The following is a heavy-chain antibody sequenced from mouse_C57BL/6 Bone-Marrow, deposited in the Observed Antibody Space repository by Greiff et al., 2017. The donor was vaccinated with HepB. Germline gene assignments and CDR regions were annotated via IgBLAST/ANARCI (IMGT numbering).Heavy chain of an antibody. J-gene: IGHJ4*01. V-gene: IGHV2-2*01. Sequence: QVQLQQSGPGLVQPSQSLSITCTVSGFSLTSYGVHWVRQSPGKGLEWLGVIWSGGSTDYNAAFISRLSISKDNSKSQVFFKMNSLQADDTAIYYCARPRYYSNLYAMDYWGQGTSVTVSS. CDR3: ARPRYYSNLYAMDY. D-gene: IGHD2-5*01. CDR1: GFSLTSYG. CDR2: IWSGGST.